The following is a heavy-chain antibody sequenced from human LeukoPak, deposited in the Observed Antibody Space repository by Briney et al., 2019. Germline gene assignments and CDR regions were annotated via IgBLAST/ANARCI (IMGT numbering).Heavy chain of an antibody. CDR2: INHSGST. V-gene: IGHV4-34*01. D-gene: IGHD6-6*01. CDR3: ARLPGPFDSSSSSG. CDR1: GGSFSGYY. J-gene: IGHJ4*02. Sequence: PSETLSLTCAVYGGSFSGYYWSWIRQPPGKGLEWIGEINHSGSTNYNPSLKSRVTISVDTSKNQFSLKLSSVTAADTAVYYCARLPGPFDSSSSSGWGQGTLVTVSS.